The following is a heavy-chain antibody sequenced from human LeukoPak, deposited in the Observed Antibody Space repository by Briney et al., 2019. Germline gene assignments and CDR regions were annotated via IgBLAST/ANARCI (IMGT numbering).Heavy chain of an antibody. J-gene: IGHJ6*03. CDR2: IYTIGST. V-gene: IGHV4-61*02. CDR3: AREEYYDFWSGYPKYYYYMDV. Sequence: SQTLSLTCTVSGGSISSGSYYWSWIRQPAGKGLEWIGRIYTIGSTNYNPSLKSRVTISVDTSKNQFSLKLSSVTAADTAVYYCAREEYYDFWSGYPKYYYYMDVWGKGTTVTVSS. D-gene: IGHD3-3*01. CDR1: GGSISSGSYY.